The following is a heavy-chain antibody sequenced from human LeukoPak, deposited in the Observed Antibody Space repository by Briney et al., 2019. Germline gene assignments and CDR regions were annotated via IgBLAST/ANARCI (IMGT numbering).Heavy chain of an antibody. D-gene: IGHD5-18*01. J-gene: IGHJ6*03. CDR1: GGSISSSSYY. CDR3: AREAGYSYGYGHYYYYMDV. Sequence: SETLSLTCTVSGGSISSSSYYWGWIRQPPGKGLEWIGSFYYSGSTYYNPSLKSRVTISVDTSKNQFSLKLSSVTAADTAVYYCAREAGYSYGYGHYYYYMDVWGKGTTVTISS. CDR2: FYYSGST. V-gene: IGHV4-39*07.